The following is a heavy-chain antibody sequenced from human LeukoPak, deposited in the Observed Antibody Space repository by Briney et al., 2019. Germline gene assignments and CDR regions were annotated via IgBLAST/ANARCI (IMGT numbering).Heavy chain of an antibody. J-gene: IGHJ4*02. V-gene: IGHV3-9*01. Sequence: PGGSLRLSCAASGFTFDDYAMHWVRQAPGKGLEWVSGISWNSGSIGYADSVKGRFTISRGNAKNSLYLQMNSLRAEDTALYYCAKDDFDYWGQGTLVTVSS. CDR1: GFTFDDYA. CDR3: AKDDFDY. CDR2: ISWNSGSI.